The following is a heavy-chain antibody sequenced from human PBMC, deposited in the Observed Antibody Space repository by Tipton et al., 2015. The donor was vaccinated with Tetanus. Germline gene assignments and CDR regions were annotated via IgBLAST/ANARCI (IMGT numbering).Heavy chain of an antibody. V-gene: IGHV3-33*08. CDR3: AREADCSGGSCFSGDFDN. CDR2: SWYDGTDK. CDR1: GFTVSSNY. D-gene: IGHD2-15*01. Sequence: SLRLSCAASGFTVSSNYMTWVRQAPGKGLEWVAVSWYDGTDKYYADSVKGRFTISRDNSKNTLYLQMNSLRAEDTAVYYCAREADCSGGSCFSGDFDNWGQGTQVTFSS. J-gene: IGHJ4*02.